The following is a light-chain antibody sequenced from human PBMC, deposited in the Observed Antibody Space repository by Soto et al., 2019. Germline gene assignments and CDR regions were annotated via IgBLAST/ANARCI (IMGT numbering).Light chain of an antibody. CDR1: QSVSRR. J-gene: IGKJ5*01. Sequence: EVVLTQSPGTLSLSPGGRATLSCRASQSVSRRLAWYQQRPGQSPRLLISGASNRATGIPARFSGSGSGTDFTLTISSLEPEDFAVYYCQQRSNWPPITFGQGTRLEIK. V-gene: IGKV3-11*01. CDR2: GAS. CDR3: QQRSNWPPIT.